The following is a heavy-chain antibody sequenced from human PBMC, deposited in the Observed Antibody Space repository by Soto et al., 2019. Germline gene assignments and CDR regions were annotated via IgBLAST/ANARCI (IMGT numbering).Heavy chain of an antibody. V-gene: IGHV3-33*01. CDR1: GINFRSYA. CDR2: IWYDGRKI. D-gene: IGHD2-2*01. Sequence: QVQLVESGGGVVQPGMSLRLTCEASGINFRSYAMHWVRQAPVKGLERVAVIWYDGRKIYYGDSVRDRFTISRDISNNTLDLQMTSLRAEDTSTYYCARPQYCSSHSCNYGMDVWGPGTSVTVSS. J-gene: IGHJ6*02. CDR3: ARPQYCSSHSCNYGMDV.